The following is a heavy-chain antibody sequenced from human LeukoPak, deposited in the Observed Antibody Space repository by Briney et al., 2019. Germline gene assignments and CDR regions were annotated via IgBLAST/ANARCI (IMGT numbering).Heavy chain of an antibody. V-gene: IGHV7-4-1*02. CDR2: INTHTGNP. Sequence: ASAKVSCKSYGYTFTNEPLNWARQAPGQGLEWMGWINTHTGNPTYAQGFTGRFVFSLDTSVSTAHLQITNLKTDDTAVYYCARGRPLWDLWGQGTLVTVSS. CDR3: ARGRPLWDL. D-gene: IGHD5-18*01. CDR1: GYTFTNEP. J-gene: IGHJ4*02.